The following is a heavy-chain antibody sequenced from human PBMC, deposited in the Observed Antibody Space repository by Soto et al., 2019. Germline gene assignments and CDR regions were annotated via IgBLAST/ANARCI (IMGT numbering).Heavy chain of an antibody. CDR1: GYTFTGYY. V-gene: IGHV1-2*04. CDR3: ARDRGSRSYELYYGMDV. Sequence: ASVKVSCKASGYTFTGYYMHWVRQAPGQGLEWMGWINPNSGGTNYAQKFQGWVTMTRDTSISTAYMELSRLRSDDTAVYYCARDRGSRSYELYYGMDVWGQGTTVTVSS. D-gene: IGHD6-13*01. J-gene: IGHJ6*02. CDR2: INPNSGGT.